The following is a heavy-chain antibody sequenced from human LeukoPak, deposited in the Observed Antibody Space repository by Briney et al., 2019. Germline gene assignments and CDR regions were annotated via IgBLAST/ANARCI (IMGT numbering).Heavy chain of an antibody. CDR3: AGNIAAAGYFDY. D-gene: IGHD6-13*01. V-gene: IGHV3-48*03. CDR2: ISSSGSTI. CDR1: GFTFSSYE. J-gene: IGHJ4*02. Sequence: GGSLRLSCAASGFTFSSYEMNWVRQAPGKGLEWVSYISSSGSTIYYADSVKGRFTISRDNAKNSLYLQMNSLRAEDTAVHYCAGNIAAAGYFDYWGQGTLVTVSS.